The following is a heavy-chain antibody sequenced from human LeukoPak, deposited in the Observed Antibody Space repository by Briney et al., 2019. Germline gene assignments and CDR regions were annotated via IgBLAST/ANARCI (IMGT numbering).Heavy chain of an antibody. V-gene: IGHV3-23*01. D-gene: IGHD3-9*01. CDR3: AEHYDILTGYDY. CDR1: GFTFSSYA. J-gene: IGHJ4*02. CDR2: ISGSGGST. Sequence: PGGSLRLSCAASGFTFSSYAMSWVRQAPGKGLEWVSAISGSGGSTYYADSVKGRFTISRDNSKNTLYLQMNSLRAEDTAEYYCAEHYDILTGYDYWGQGTLVTVSS.